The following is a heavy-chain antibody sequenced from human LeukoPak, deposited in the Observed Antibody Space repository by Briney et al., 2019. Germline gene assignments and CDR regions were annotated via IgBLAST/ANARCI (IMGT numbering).Heavy chain of an antibody. Sequence: GGSLRLSCAASGFTFDDLGMTWVRQVPGKGLEWVAGINWNGASTGYADSVRGRFTISRDNAKNSLYLQMNSLRAEDTALYYCARAVCPTIKFCDSSYFMDVWGKGTTVNVS. CDR2: INWNGAST. CDR1: GFTFDDLG. CDR3: ARAVCPTIKFCDSSYFMDV. J-gene: IGHJ6*03. V-gene: IGHV3-20*04. D-gene: IGHD6-6*01.